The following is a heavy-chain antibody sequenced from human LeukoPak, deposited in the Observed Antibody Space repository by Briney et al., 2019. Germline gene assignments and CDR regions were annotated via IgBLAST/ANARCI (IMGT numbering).Heavy chain of an antibody. D-gene: IGHD6-13*01. CDR3: AKDQDVAAAGTWGSIDY. J-gene: IGHJ4*02. Sequence: GGSLRLSCAASGFTFSSYWMSWVRQAPGKGLEWVAVISYDATNEYYTDSVKGRFTISRDNSRNTLYLQMNSLRAEDRAVYYCAKDQDVAAAGTWGSIDYWGQGTLVTVSS. CDR1: GFTFSSYW. CDR2: ISYDATNE. V-gene: IGHV3-30*18.